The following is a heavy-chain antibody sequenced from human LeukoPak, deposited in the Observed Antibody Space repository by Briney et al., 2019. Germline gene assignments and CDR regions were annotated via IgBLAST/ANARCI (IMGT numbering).Heavy chain of an antibody. CDR2: IYHSGST. Sequence: KASETLSLTCTVSGGSISSGGYYWSWIRQPPGKGLEWIGYIYHSGSTYYNPSLKSRVTISVDTSKNQFSLKLSSVTAADTAVYYCATESYSSPGYWGQGTLVTVSS. J-gene: IGHJ4*02. D-gene: IGHD1-26*01. V-gene: IGHV4-30-2*01. CDR1: GGSISSGGYY. CDR3: ATESYSSPGY.